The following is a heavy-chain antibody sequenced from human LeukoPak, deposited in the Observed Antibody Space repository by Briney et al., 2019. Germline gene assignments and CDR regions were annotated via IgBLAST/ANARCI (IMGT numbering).Heavy chain of an antibody. CDR1: GGSITSPTYY. V-gene: IGHV4-61*02. J-gene: IGHJ3*01. D-gene: IGHD2-21*01. CDR3: AAFCASTSCLGHVFDV. Sequence: SETLSLTCSVSGGSITSPTYYWAWIRQSAEQGLQYLGRLFASGNYNYNPSLKGRAAMSVDTSKSQISLKLTSVTGADTAMYYCAAFCASTSCLGHVFDVWGHGTMVTVSS. CDR2: LFASGNY.